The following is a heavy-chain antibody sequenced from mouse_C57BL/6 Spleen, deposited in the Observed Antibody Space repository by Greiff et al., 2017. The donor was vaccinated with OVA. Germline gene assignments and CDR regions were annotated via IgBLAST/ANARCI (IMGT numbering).Heavy chain of an antibody. CDR1: GFTFSSYG. D-gene: IGHD2-4*01. V-gene: IGHV5-6*01. J-gene: IGHJ1*03. Sequence: EVKLVESGGDLVKPGGSLKLSCAASGFTFSSYGMSWVRQTPDKRLEWVATISSGGSYTYYPDSVKGRFTISRDNAKNTLYLQMSSLKSEDTAMYYCARPYYYERYFDVWGTGTTVTVSS. CDR3: ARPYYYERYFDV. CDR2: ISSGGSYT.